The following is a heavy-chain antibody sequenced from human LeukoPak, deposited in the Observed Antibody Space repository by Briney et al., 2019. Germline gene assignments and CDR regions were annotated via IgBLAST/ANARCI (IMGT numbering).Heavy chain of an antibody. D-gene: IGHD2-2*01. CDR3: ARAAGHCNTTTCYPEYFQH. CDR1: GGSISSYY. J-gene: IGHJ1*01. V-gene: IGHV4-4*07. Sequence: SETLSLTCTVSGGSISSYYWSWIRQPAGKGLEWIGRFYTSGTTNYNPSLKSRVTMSVDTSRNQLSLELSSVTAADTAVYYCARAAGHCNTTTCYPEYFQHWGQGTLVTVSS. CDR2: FYTSGTT.